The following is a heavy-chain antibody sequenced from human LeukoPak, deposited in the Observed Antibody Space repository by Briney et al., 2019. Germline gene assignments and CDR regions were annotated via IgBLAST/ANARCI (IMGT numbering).Heavy chain of an antibody. CDR2: INQDGSEE. Sequence: GGSLRLSCAASGFTFSKSSMTWVRQAPGKGLEWVANINQDGSEEKYADSVKGRFTIFRDNARNSVYLQMNRLRVDDTAGYYCARGPDVWEIPPNYWGQGTLVSVSS. CDR1: GFTFSKSS. CDR3: ARGPDVWEIPPNY. J-gene: IGHJ4*02. D-gene: IGHD1-26*01. V-gene: IGHV3-7*01.